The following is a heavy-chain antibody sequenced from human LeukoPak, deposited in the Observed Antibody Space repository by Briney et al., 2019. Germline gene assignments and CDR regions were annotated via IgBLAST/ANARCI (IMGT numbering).Heavy chain of an antibody. Sequence: SETLSLTCAVYGGSFSGYYWSWIRQPPGKGLEWIGEINHSGSTNYNPSLKSRVTISVDTSKNQFSLKLSSVTAADTAVYYRAREDPTETAFGSWARETLVT. CDR3: AREDPTETAFGS. V-gene: IGHV4-34*01. J-gene: IGHJ5*01. D-gene: IGHD4-17*01. CDR2: INHSGST. CDR1: GGSFSGYY.